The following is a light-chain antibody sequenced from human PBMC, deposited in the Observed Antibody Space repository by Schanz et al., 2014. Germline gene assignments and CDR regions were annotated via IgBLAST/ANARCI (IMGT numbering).Light chain of an antibody. Sequence: QSVLTQPPSVSAAPGQKVNMSCSGSRSNIGDNSVSWYQQVPGTAPKLLIYDNNKRPSGIPDRFSGSKSATSATLGITGLQTGDEADYYCATWDASLSSGVFGGGTKLTVL. CDR3: ATWDASLSSGV. J-gene: IGLJ3*02. CDR2: DNN. V-gene: IGLV1-51*01. CDR1: RSNIGDNS.